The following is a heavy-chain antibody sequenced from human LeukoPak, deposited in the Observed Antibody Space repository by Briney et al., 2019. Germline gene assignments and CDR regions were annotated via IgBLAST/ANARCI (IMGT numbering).Heavy chain of an antibody. CDR2: INSDGSSI. V-gene: IGHV3-74*01. D-gene: IGHD1-20*01. Sequence: GGSLRLSCAASGFTFSSHWMHWVRQAPGKGLVWVSRINSDGSSISYADSVKGRFTISRDNAKNTLYLQMNSLRAEDTAVYYCARAPYNWRVNDALDIWGQGTMVTVSS. J-gene: IGHJ3*02. CDR1: GFTFSSHW. CDR3: ARAPYNWRVNDALDI.